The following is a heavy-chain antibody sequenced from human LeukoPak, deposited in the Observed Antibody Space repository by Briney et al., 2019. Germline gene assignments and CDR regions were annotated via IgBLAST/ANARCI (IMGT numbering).Heavy chain of an antibody. CDR1: GFTLSSYA. J-gene: IGHJ4*02. Sequence: PGGSLRLSCAASGFTLSSYAMSRVRQAPGEGLEWVSAISGSGGSTYYADSVKGRFTISRDNSKNTLYLQMNSLRAEDTAVYYCAKSQYYGSGSYSYDYWGQGTLVTVSS. CDR3: AKSQYYGSGSYSYDY. D-gene: IGHD3-10*01. V-gene: IGHV3-23*01. CDR2: ISGSGGST.